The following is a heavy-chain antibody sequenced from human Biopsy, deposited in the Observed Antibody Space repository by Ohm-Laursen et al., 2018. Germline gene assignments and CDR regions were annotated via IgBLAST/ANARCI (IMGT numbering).Heavy chain of an antibody. Sequence: TLSLTCTVSGDSVTKYYWSWIRQPPGKGLEWIGHIYYSVMTNYNPSLQSRVPISVDTSRNQVSLTLSSVTAEDTAVYYCARDDAVTVIRGLYYWGQGALVTVSS. CDR3: ARDDAVTVIRGLYY. CDR1: GDSVTKYY. V-gene: IGHV4-59*02. J-gene: IGHJ4*02. CDR2: IYYSVMT. D-gene: IGHD2-21*02.